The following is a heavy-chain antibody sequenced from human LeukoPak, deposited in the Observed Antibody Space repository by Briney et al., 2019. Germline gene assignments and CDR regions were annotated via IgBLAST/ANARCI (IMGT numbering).Heavy chain of an antibody. CDR3: ARAAQAGSSMRVVEHYAFDV. D-gene: IGHD3-22*01. CDR1: GGPFSSYA. CDR2: IIPIFGTA. V-gene: IGHV1-69*05. Sequence: SVKVSCKASGGPFSSYAISWVRQAPGQGLEWMGRIIPIFGTANYAQKFQGRVTITTDESTSTAYMALSSLRSEDTAVYYCARAAQAGSSMRVVEHYAFDVWGPGTMVTVSS. J-gene: IGHJ3*01.